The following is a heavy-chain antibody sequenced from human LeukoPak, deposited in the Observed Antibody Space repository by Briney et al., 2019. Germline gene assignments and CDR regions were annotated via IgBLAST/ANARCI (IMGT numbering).Heavy chain of an antibody. V-gene: IGHV3-23*01. CDR2: ISGSGGST. D-gene: IGHD5-24*01. CDR1: GFTFSNFG. J-gene: IGHJ4*02. CDR3: AKDNGWLHYCH. Sequence: GGTLRLSCAASGFTFSNFGMSWVRQAPGKGLEWVSVISGSGGSTYYADSVKGRFTISRDNSKNTVSLQMHSLRAEDTATYYCAKDNGWLHYCHWGQGTLVTVSS.